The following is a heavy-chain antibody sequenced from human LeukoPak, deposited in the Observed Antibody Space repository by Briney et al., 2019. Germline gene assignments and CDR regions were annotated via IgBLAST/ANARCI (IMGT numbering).Heavy chain of an antibody. D-gene: IGHD4-23*01. CDR2: IWYDGSNK. Sequence: GGSLRLSCAASGFTFSDYYMSWIRQAPGKGLEWVAVIWYDGSNKYYADSVKGRFTISRDNSKNTLYLQMNSLRAEDTAVYYCARVTVGYFDYWGQGTLVTVSS. CDR1: GFTFSDYY. V-gene: IGHV3-33*08. J-gene: IGHJ4*02. CDR3: ARVTVGYFDY.